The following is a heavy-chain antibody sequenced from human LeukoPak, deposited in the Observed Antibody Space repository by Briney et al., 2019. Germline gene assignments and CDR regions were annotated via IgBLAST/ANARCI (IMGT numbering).Heavy chain of an antibody. CDR3: ARVAPQWLAPIDY. D-gene: IGHD6-19*01. Sequence: ASVKVSCKASGYTFTNFEVNWVRQAAGQGLEWMGWMNPNSGNSGFAQKFQGRVTTTSDNSISTAYMEVSGLTPDDTAVYFCARVAPQWLAPIDYWGQGTLVIVSS. V-gene: IGHV1-8*03. J-gene: IGHJ4*02. CDR2: MNPNSGNS. CDR1: GYTFTNFE.